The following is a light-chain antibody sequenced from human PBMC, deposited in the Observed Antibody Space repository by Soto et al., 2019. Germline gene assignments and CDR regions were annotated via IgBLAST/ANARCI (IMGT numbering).Light chain of an antibody. J-gene: IGKJ1*01. V-gene: IGKV3-11*01. Sequence: SLLAHAPGTLCSFPGSRVTLSCMASQYINTRLAWYQHRPGQAPRLLIYQTSLRAAGIPARFSASGSGTDFTLTISDVQPEDFALYYCHQRQSWPRTFGQGTKVDIK. CDR1: QYINTR. CDR3: HQRQSWPRT. CDR2: QTS.